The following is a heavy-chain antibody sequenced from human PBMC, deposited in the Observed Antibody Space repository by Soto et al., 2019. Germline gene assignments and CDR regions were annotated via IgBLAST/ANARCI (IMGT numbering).Heavy chain of an antibody. CDR2: IYVTGAV. CDR1: VAALNIGNYY. CDR3: ARLRIATNNYKWFDP. D-gene: IGHD2-21*01. J-gene: IGHJ5*02. V-gene: IGHV4-31*03. Sequence: SEALCLTCSFSVAALNIGNYYWSWIRQVPGKGLEWIGHIYVTGAVDYNPSLRDRITISQDTSERQFSLKLRLVTAADTAVYYCARLRIATNNYKWFDPWGQGTMVTVSS.